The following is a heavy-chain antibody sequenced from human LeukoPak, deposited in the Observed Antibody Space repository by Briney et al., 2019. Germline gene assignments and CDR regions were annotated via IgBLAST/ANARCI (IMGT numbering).Heavy chain of an antibody. Sequence: AGGSLRLSCAASGFTFSSYGMDWVRQAPGKGLEWVAFIRYDGSDKYYADSVRGRFTISRDNSKNTLYLQMNSLRAEDTAVYYCAKTTGGSTWYLDYWGQGTLVTVSS. CDR1: GFTFSSYG. J-gene: IGHJ4*02. CDR3: AKTTGGSTWYLDY. CDR2: IRYDGSDK. V-gene: IGHV3-30*02. D-gene: IGHD6-13*01.